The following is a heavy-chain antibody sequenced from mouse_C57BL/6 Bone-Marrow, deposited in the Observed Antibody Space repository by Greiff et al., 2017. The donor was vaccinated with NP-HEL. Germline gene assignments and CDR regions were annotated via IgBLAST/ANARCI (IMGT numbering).Heavy chain of an antibody. D-gene: IGHD1-1*01. Sequence: QVQLKQPGAELVKTGASVKVSCKASGYTFTSYWMHWVKQRPGQGLEWIGRIHPSDSDTNYNQKFKGKATLTVDKSSSTAYMQLSSLTSEDSAVYYCAILLQRDYYAMDYWGQGTSVTVSS. CDR2: IHPSDSDT. CDR1: GYTFTSYW. CDR3: AILLQRDYYAMDY. V-gene: IGHV1-74*01. J-gene: IGHJ4*01.